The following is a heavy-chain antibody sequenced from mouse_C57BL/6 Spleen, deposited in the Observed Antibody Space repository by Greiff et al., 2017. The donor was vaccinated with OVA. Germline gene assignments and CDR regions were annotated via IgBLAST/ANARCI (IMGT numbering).Heavy chain of an antibody. CDR3: ARREVDYYGSSSPWDY. D-gene: IGHD1-1*01. V-gene: IGHV8-12*01. CDR1: GFSLSTSGMG. CDR2: IYWDDDK. Sequence: QVTLKESGPGILQSSQTLSLTCSFSGFSLSTSGMGVSWIRQPSGQGLEWLAHIYWDDDKRYNPSMKSRLTISKDTSRNQVVRKITSVDTADTATYYGARREVDYYGSSSPWDYWGQGTSVTVSS. J-gene: IGHJ4*01.